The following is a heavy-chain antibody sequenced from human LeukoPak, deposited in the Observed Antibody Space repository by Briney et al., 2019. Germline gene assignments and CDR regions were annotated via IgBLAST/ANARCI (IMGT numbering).Heavy chain of an antibody. Sequence: PSETLSLTCTVSGGSISSYYWSWIRQPPGKGLEWIGYIYTSGSSNYNPSLKSRVTISIDTSKKQFSLKLSSVTAADTAVYYCARGFTAALRWSWFDPWGQGTLVTVSS. CDR3: ARGFTAALRWSWFDP. V-gene: IGHV4-4*09. J-gene: IGHJ5*02. D-gene: IGHD2-2*01. CDR2: IYTSGSS. CDR1: GGSISSYY.